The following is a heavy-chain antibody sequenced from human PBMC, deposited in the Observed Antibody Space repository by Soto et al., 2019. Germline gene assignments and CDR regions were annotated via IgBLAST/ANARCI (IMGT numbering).Heavy chain of an antibody. D-gene: IGHD1-1*01. J-gene: IGHJ4*02. V-gene: IGHV3-7*04. CDR2: LSSGGGET. Sequence: GGSLRLSCAASGFTFSSYAMSWVRQAPGKGLEWVAILSSGGGETYYVDSVGGRFSISRDNTKNSLYLQMNSLRVEDTAVYFCARGGGHNLEYWGQGALVTVSS. CDR3: ARGGGHNLEY. CDR1: GFTFSSYA.